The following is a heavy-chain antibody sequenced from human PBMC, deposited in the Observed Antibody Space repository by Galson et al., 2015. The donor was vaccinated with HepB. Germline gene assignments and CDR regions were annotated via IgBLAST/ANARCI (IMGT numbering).Heavy chain of an antibody. CDR3: ARGGPLGTYYFDY. J-gene: IGHJ4*02. V-gene: IGHV3-74*01. CDR2: INGDGSST. D-gene: IGHD3/OR15-3a*01. Sequence: SLRLSCAASGFTFSTSCLHWVRQAPGEGLVWVSRINGDGSSTSYADSVKGRFSIYRDNAKNTLYLQMNSLRVEDTAVYYCARGGPLGTYYFDYWGQGILVTVSS. CDR1: GFTFSTSC.